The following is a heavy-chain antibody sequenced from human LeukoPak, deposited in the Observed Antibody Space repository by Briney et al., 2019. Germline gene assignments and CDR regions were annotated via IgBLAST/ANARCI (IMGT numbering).Heavy chain of an antibody. J-gene: IGHJ4*02. CDR3: ARDLTGTTWGYFDY. D-gene: IGHD1-7*01. CDR2: IIPIFGTA. CDR1: GGTFSSYA. V-gene: IGHV1-69*13. Sequence: SVKVSCKASGGTFSSYAISWVRQAPGQGLEWMGGIIPIFGTANYAQKFQGRVTITADESTSTAYMELSSLRSEDTAVYYCARDLTGTTWGYFDYWGQGTLVTVSS.